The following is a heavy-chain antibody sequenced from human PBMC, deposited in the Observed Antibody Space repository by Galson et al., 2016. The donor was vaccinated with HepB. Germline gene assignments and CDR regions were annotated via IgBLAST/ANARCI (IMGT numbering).Heavy chain of an antibody. CDR2: IRQDGNEK. J-gene: IGHJ4*02. V-gene: IGHV3-7*03. CDR3: ARVNSPTRGDFLLWYY. D-gene: IGHD2-21*01. CDR1: GLTFSNYW. Sequence: SLRLSCAVSGLTFSNYWMSWVRQAPGKGPEWVANIRQDGNEKFYVDSVKGRFTISRDNAKNSLYLQMNSLRAEDTAVYYCARVNSPTRGDFLLWYYWGQGTLVTVSS.